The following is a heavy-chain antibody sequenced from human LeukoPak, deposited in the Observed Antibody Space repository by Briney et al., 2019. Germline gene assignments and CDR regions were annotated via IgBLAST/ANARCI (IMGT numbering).Heavy chain of an antibody. CDR2: ISYDGSNK. Sequence: GRSLRLSCAASGFTFSSYGMHWVCQAPGKGLEWVAVISYDGSNKYYADSVKGRFTISRDNSKNTLYLQMNSLRAEDTAVYYCAKGWHDYGMDVWGQGTTVTVSS. V-gene: IGHV3-30*18. CDR1: GFTFSSYG. D-gene: IGHD2-15*01. J-gene: IGHJ6*02. CDR3: AKGWHDYGMDV.